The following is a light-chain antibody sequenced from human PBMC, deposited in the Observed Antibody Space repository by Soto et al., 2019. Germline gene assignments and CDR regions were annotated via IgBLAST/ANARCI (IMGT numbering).Light chain of an antibody. Sequence: EIVMTQSPATLSVSPGERATLSCRASQSVSSNLASYQQKPGQAPRLLSYGASTRATGIPARFSGSGSGTEFTLTISSLQSEDFAVYYCQQYNNWPAWTFGQGTKVEI. CDR3: QQYNNWPAWT. CDR1: QSVSSN. J-gene: IGKJ1*01. CDR2: GAS. V-gene: IGKV3-15*01.